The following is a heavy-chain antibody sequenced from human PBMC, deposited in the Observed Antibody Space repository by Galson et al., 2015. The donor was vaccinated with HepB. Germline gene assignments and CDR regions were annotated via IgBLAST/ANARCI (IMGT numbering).Heavy chain of an antibody. J-gene: IGHJ6*02. D-gene: IGHD2-2*01. Sequence: SVKVSCKASGYTFTSYAMHWVRQAPGQRLEWMGWINAGNGNTKYSQKFQGRVTITRDTPASTAYMELSSLRSEDTAVYYCARSPLYCSSTSCYSLDGYYGMDVWGQGTTVTVSS. CDR2: INAGNGNT. CDR1: GYTFTSYA. V-gene: IGHV1-3*01. CDR3: ARSPLYCSSTSCYSLDGYYGMDV.